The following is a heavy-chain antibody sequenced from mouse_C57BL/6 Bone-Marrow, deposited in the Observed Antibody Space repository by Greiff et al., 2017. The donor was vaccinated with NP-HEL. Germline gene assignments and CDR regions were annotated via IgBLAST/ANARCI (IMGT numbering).Heavy chain of an antibody. Sequence: VQLQQSGAELVKPGASVTLSCKATGYTFTGYWIEWVKQRPGHGLEWIGVILHGSGSTYYNEKFKGKATFTADTSSNTAYMQHSRPTDEDSAIYYCAREGDHYAMDYWGQGTSVTVSS. D-gene: IGHD3-3*01. CDR2: ILHGSGST. J-gene: IGHJ4*01. CDR3: AREGDHYAMDY. V-gene: IGHV1-9*01. CDR1: GYTFTGYW.